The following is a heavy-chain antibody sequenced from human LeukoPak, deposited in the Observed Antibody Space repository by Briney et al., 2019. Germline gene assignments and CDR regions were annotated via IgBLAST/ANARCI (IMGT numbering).Heavy chain of an antibody. V-gene: IGHV1-58*02. CDR1: GFTFHTSA. D-gene: IGHD3-3*01. Sequence: ASVKVSCKASGFTFHTSAMQWVRQARGQRLEWIGWIVLGSGNTVYSHKFHDRVIITRDMSTSTVYMELDSLGSEDTAVYYCAAQRGASLHDFWSTRLFDPWGQGTLATVSS. CDR3: AAQRGASLHDFWSTRLFDP. CDR2: IVLGSGNT. J-gene: IGHJ5*02.